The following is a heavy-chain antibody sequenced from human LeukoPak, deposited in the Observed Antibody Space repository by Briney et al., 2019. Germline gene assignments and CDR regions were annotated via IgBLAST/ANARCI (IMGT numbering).Heavy chain of an antibody. CDR3: AKDTGGNSGYYGY. Sequence: PGGSLRLSCAASGFTFSSYAMSWVRQAPGKGLEWVSAISGSGGSTYYADSVKGRFTISRDNSKNTLYLQMNSLRAEDTAVCYCAKDTGGNSGYYGYWGQGTLVTVSS. CDR2: ISGSGGST. D-gene: IGHD4-23*01. V-gene: IGHV3-23*01. CDR1: GFTFSSYA. J-gene: IGHJ4*02.